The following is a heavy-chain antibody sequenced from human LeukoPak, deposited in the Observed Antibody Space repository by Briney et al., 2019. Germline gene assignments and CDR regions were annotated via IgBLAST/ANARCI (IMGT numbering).Heavy chain of an antibody. CDR1: GGTFSSYA. D-gene: IGHD3-22*01. V-gene: IGHV1-69*13. CDR3: ARVYYYDSSGSNDAFDI. CDR2: IIPIFGTA. Sequence: SVKVSCKASGGTFSSYAISWVRQAPGQGLEWMGGIIPIFGTANYAQKFRGRVTITADESTSTAYMELSSLRSEDTAVYYCARVYYYDSSGSNDAFDIWGQGTMVTVSS. J-gene: IGHJ3*02.